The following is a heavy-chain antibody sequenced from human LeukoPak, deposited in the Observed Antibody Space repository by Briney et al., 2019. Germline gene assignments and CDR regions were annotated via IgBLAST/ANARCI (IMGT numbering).Heavy chain of an antibody. CDR1: GFTFSSYA. D-gene: IGHD3-10*02. CDR2: ISGSGGST. Sequence: GVSLTLSCAASGFTFSSYAMSWARHAPGEGLEWVSTISGSGGSTYYADSVKGRFAISRDNAKNSPYLQMNSLRAEDTAVYYCAEFGITMIGGVWGKGTTVTIS. J-gene: IGHJ6*03. V-gene: IGHV3-23*01. CDR3: AEFGITMIGGV.